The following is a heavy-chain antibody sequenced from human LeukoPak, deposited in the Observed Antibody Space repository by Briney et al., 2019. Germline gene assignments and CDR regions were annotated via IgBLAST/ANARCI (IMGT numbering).Heavy chain of an antibody. CDR3: ARGIAAAGNPNWFDP. D-gene: IGHD6-13*01. V-gene: IGHV3-20*04. J-gene: IGHJ5*02. Sequence: PGGSLRLSCAASGFTFDDFAMSWVRQAPGKGLEWVSGINWNGGSTGYADSVKGRFTISRDNSKNTLYLQMNSLRAEDTAVYYCARGIAAAGNPNWFDPWGQGTLVTVSS. CDR2: INWNGGST. CDR1: GFTFDDFA.